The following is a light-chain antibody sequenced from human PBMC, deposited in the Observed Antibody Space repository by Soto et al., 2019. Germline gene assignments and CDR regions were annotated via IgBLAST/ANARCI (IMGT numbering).Light chain of an antibody. CDR3: QQSDTYPLT. Sequence: DIQMTQSPSTLSASVGDRVTITCRASQSIGTWLAWYQHRPGKAPSLLIYDASTLRSGVPSRFSGSGSGTEFTLTISSLQADHFATYYCQQSDTYPLTFGQGTRLEIK. CDR1: QSIGTW. V-gene: IGKV1-5*01. CDR2: DAS. J-gene: IGKJ5*01.